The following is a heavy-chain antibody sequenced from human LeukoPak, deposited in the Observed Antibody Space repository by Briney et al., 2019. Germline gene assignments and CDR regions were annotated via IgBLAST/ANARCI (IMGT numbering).Heavy chain of an antibody. D-gene: IGHD6-6*01. CDR3: ARGRGASIAAPPLCYFDY. CDR1: GGSFSGYY. V-gene: IGHV4-34*01. J-gene: IGHJ4*02. CDR2: VNHSGST. Sequence: SETLSLTCAVYGGSFSGYYWSWIRQPPGKGLEWIGEVNHSGSTNYNPSLKSRVTISVDTSKNQFSLKLSSVTAADTAVYYCARGRGASIAAPPLCYFDYWGQGTLVTVSS.